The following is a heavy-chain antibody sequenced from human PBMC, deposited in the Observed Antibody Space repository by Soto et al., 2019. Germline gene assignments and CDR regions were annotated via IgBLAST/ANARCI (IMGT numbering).Heavy chain of an antibody. CDR3: ARIGVSSGHESPDFDS. D-gene: IGHD3-16*01. J-gene: IGHJ4*02. V-gene: IGHV1-18*04. Sequence: ASVKVSCKTSGYSFTSNAITWVRQAPGQGLEWMGWISTYSGDPNYAQKFQGRVTMTTDTSMSTAYMELRGLRSDDTAVYYCARIGVSSGHESPDFDSWGQGTLVTVSS. CDR2: ISTYSGDP. CDR1: GYSFTSNA.